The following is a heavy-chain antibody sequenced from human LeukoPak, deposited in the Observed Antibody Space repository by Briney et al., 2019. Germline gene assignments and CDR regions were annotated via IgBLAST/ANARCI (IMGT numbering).Heavy chain of an antibody. J-gene: IGHJ4*02. V-gene: IGHV4-59*01. CDR1: GGSISSYY. CDR2: IYYSGST. D-gene: IGHD3-22*01. Sequence: SETLSLTCTVSGGSISSYYWSWIRQPPGKGLEWVGYIYYSGSTNYNPSLKSRVTISVDTSKNQFSLKLSSVTAADTAVYYCARVASHYDSSGYFTLLDYWGQGTLVTVSS. CDR3: ARVASHYDSSGYFTLLDY.